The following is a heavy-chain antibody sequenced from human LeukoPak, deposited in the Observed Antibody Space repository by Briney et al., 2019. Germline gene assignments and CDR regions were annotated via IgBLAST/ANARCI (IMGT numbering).Heavy chain of an antibody. V-gene: IGHV1-69*05. Sequence: SVKVSCKASGGTFSSYAISWVRQAPGQGLEWLGRIIPIFGTANYAQKFQGRVTITTDESTSTAYMELSSLRSEDTAVYCCARDSPVAPFDYWGQGTLVTVSS. CDR1: GGTFSSYA. CDR2: IIPIFGTA. CDR3: ARDSPVAPFDY. J-gene: IGHJ4*02.